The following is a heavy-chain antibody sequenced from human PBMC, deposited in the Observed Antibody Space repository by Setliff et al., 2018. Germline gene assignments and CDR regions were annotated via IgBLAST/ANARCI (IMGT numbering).Heavy chain of an antibody. CDR2: VKSDGTYT. J-gene: IGHJ5*02. CDR1: GFTFSSYW. CDR3: VPGRGS. Sequence: PGGSLRLSCAVSGFTFSSYWMHWVRQAPGKGLVWVSRVKSDGTYTNYADSVKGRFTISRDNAKNTLFLQMNSLRAEDTAVYYCVPGRGSWGQGALVTVSS. V-gene: IGHV3-74*01. D-gene: IGHD6-25*01.